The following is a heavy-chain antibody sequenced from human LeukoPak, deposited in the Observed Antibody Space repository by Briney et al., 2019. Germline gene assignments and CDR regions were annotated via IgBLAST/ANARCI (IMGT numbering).Heavy chain of an antibody. J-gene: IGHJ4*02. Sequence: GGSLRLSCAASGFTFSAYNMYWVRRAPAKGLEWVSYCSRSSSTIYYADSVKGRFTISRDDATNSLFLQMHSLRDEDSAVYYCARAAGYYAPFDNWGQGTLVTLSS. D-gene: IGHD2-15*01. CDR2: CSRSSSTI. CDR1: GFTFSAYN. V-gene: IGHV3-48*02. CDR3: ARAAGYYAPFDN.